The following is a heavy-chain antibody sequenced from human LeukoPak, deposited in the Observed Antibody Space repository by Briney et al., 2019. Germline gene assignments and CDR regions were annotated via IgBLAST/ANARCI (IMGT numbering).Heavy chain of an antibody. CDR1: GGSISSYN. CDR2: IYYSGST. D-gene: IGHD6-13*01. CDR3: ARGYSSSFDFHY. Sequence: SETLSLTCTVSGGSISSYNWNWIRQPPGKGLEWIGYIYYSGSTNYNPSLKSRVTISVDTSRNQFSLRLSSVTAADTAVYYCARGYSSSFDFHYWGQGTLVTVSS. J-gene: IGHJ4*02. V-gene: IGHV4-59*01.